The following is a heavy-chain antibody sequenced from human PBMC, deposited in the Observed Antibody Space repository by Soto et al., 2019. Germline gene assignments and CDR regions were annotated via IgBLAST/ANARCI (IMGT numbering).Heavy chain of an antibody. V-gene: IGHV1-3*01. CDR1: GYTFTSYA. CDR2: INAGNGNT. J-gene: IGHJ4*02. Sequence: ASVKVSCKASGYTFTSYAMHWVRQAPGQRLEWMGWINAGNGNTKYSQKFQGRVTITRNTSASTAYMELSSLRSEDTAVYYCARGAVDTAMVIFDYWGQGTLVTVSS. CDR3: ARGAVDTAMVIFDY. D-gene: IGHD5-18*01.